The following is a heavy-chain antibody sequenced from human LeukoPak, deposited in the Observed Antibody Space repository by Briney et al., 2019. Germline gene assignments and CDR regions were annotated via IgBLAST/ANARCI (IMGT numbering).Heavy chain of an antibody. CDR3: TTGDIVGATSPFDY. J-gene: IGHJ4*02. CDR2: IKSKTDGGTT. Sequence: GGSLRLSCAASGFTFSSYSMNWVRQAPGKGLEWVGRIKSKTDGGTTDYAAPVKGRFTISRDDSKNTLYLQMNSLKTEDTAVYYCTTGDIVGATSPFDYWGQGTLVTVSS. CDR1: GFTFSSYS. V-gene: IGHV3-15*07. D-gene: IGHD1-26*01.